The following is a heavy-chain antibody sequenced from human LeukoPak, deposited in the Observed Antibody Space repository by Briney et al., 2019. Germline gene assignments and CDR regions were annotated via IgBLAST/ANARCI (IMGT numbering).Heavy chain of an antibody. CDR3: ARSIAVAGYYYYYGMDV. Sequence: SETLSLTCTVSGGSISSYYWSWIRQPPGKGLEWIGYIYYSGSTNYNPSLKSRVTISVDTSKNQFSLKLSSVTAADTAVYYCARSIAVAGYYYYYGMDVWGQGTTVIVSS. CDR1: GGSISSYY. V-gene: IGHV4-59*01. J-gene: IGHJ6*02. CDR2: IYYSGST. D-gene: IGHD6-19*01.